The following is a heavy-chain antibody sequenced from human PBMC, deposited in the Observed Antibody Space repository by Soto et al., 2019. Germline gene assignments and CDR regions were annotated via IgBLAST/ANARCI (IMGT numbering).Heavy chain of an antibody. J-gene: IGHJ2*01. D-gene: IGHD1-26*01. V-gene: IGHV1-3*01. CDR3: ARVEGAWRYFDL. CDR2: INAGNGNT. CDR1: GYTFTSYA. Sequence: ASVKVSCKASGYTFTSYAVHWVRQAPGQRLEWMGWINAGNGNTKYSQKFQGRVTITRDTSASTAYMVLSSLRSEDTAVYCCARVEGAWRYFDLWGRGTLVTVSS.